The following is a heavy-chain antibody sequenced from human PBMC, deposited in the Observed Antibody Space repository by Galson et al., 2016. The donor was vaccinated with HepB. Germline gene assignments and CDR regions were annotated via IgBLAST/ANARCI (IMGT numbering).Heavy chain of an antibody. CDR1: GYTFTSFY. CDR3: ARDYGAGGFYYFDY. V-gene: IGHV1-46*01. Sequence: SVKVSCKASGYTFTSFYIYWVRQAPGRGLEWVGVINPTGGSTDFAQRFQNRVTLTRDTSTGTVYMDLSGLTSEDTAVYYCARDYGAGGFYYFDYWGQGTLITVSS. J-gene: IGHJ4*02. CDR2: INPTGGST. D-gene: IGHD6-13*01.